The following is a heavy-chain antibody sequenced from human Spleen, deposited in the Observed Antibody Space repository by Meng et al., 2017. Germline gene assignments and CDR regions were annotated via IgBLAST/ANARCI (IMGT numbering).Heavy chain of an antibody. J-gene: IGHJ3*02. V-gene: IGHV3-23*01. D-gene: IGHD5-12*01. CDR2: ISASTGST. CDR1: GFTFSNYA. CDR3: AKDTGPYSGYDNHDAFDI. Sequence: GGSLRLSCAASGFTFSNYAMSWVRQAPGKGLEWVSRISASTGSTYYADSVKGRFTISRDNYKNTLYLQMNSLRAEDMALYYCAKDTGPYSGYDNHDAFDIWGQGTMVTVSS.